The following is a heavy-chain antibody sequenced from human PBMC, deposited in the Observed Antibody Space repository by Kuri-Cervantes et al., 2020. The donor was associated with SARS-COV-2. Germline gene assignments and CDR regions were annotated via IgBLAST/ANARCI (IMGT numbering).Heavy chain of an antibody. CDR1: GGTFSSYA. D-gene: IGHD2-15*01. CDR3: ARDGAGYCSGISCNWFDP. Sequence: SVKVSCKASGGTFSSYAISWVRQAPGQGLEWMGGIIPIFGTANYAQKFQGRVTITADDSTTTVYMELSGLRSEDTALYYCARDGAGYCSGISCNWFDPWGQGTLVTV. J-gene: IGHJ5*02. V-gene: IGHV1-69*13. CDR2: IIPIFGTA.